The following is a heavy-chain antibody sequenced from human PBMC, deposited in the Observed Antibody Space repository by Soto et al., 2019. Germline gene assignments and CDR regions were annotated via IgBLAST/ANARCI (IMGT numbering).Heavy chain of an antibody. CDR1: GYTFTSYG. CDR2: FDPEDGET. CDR3: ATTVLLFWFDP. Sequence: VASVKVSCKASGYTFTSYGISWVRQAPGQGLEWMGGFDPEDGETIYAQKFQGRVTMTEDTSTDTAYMELSSLRSEDTAVYYCATTVLLFWFDPWGQGTLVTVSS. D-gene: IGHD3-16*01. V-gene: IGHV1-24*01. J-gene: IGHJ5*02.